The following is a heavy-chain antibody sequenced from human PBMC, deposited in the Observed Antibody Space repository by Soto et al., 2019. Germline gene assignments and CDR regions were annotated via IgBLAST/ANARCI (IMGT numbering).Heavy chain of an antibody. D-gene: IGHD3-10*01. V-gene: IGHV1-69*02. CDR3: ARGDHYYGSGSYYN. CDR2: IIPILGIA. J-gene: IGHJ4*02. CDR1: GGTFSSYT. Sequence: VKVSCKASGGTFSSYTISWVRQAPGQGLEWMGRIIPILGIANYAQKFQGRVTITADKSTSAAYMELSSLRSEDTAVYYCARGDHYYGSGSYYNWGQGTLVTVSS.